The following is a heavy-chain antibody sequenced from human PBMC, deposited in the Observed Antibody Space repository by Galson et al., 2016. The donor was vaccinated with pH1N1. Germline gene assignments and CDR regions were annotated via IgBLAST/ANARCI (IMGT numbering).Heavy chain of an antibody. J-gene: IGHJ4*02. D-gene: IGHD4-17*01. Sequence: SLRLSCAAFEFTLQTYPMSWVRQVPGKGLEWVANINQDGTEKNYVDSVKGRFIISRDNAKNSVYLQMSRLTAEDTATYFWARDGDARGDYRPWGDYWGQGSLVTVSS. CDR3: ARDGDARGDYRPWGDY. CDR1: EFTLQTYP. CDR2: INQDGTEK. V-gene: IGHV3-7*03.